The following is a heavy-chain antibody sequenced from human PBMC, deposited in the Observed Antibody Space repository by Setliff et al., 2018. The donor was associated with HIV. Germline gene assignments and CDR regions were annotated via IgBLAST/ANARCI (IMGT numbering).Heavy chain of an antibody. CDR1: GASIWNYY. Sequence: PSETLSLTCTVSGASIWNYYWSWVRQPPGKGLEWIGYIYYSGTTYYSPSLKSRVTISVDTSKNQFSLKLSSVTAADTAVYYCARRSRGYSYGLGAFRDWGQGTLVTVSS. CDR2: IYYSGTT. CDR3: ARRSRGYSYGLGAFRD. V-gene: IGHV4-59*12. J-gene: IGHJ4*02. D-gene: IGHD5-18*01.